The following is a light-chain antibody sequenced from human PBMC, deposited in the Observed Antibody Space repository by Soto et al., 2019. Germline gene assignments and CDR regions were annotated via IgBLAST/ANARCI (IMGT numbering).Light chain of an antibody. J-gene: IGLJ1*01. Sequence: QSALTQPASVSGSPGQSITVSCTGINSDVGIYNLVSWYQHQPGKAPKLVIYEGTKRPSGVSSRFSGSKSGNTASLTISGLQAEGETDYYCFSYTSSGTYVFGTGTKVTVL. CDR1: NSDVGIYNL. V-gene: IGLV2-14*02. CDR3: FSYTSSGTYV. CDR2: EGT.